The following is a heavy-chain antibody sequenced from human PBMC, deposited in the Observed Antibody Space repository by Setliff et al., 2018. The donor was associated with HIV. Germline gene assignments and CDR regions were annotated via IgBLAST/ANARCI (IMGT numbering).Heavy chain of an antibody. CDR3: ARGPLSSSWYNWFDP. J-gene: IGHJ5*02. CDR1: GFTFSSYW. V-gene: IGHV3-74*01. D-gene: IGHD6-13*01. CDR2: ISGDGANT. Sequence: GGSLRLSCTASGFTFSSYWMHWVRQPPGKGLVWVSRISGDGANTDAADSVKGRFTVSRDNAKNTMYLQMNSLRAEDTAVYYCARGPLSSSWYNWFDPWGQGTLVTVSS.